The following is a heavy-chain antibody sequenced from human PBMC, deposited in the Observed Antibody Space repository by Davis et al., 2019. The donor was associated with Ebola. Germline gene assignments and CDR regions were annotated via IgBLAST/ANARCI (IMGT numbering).Heavy chain of an antibody. D-gene: IGHD1-26*01. CDR3: ARVGSGSYYAGT. J-gene: IGHJ5*02. V-gene: IGHV3-33*08. Sequence: SLKISCAASGFTFRDYSMNWVRQAPGKGLEWVAFIRYDGSNTYYADSVKGRFSISRDNSKNTLYLQMNSLRAEDTAVYYCARVGSGSYYAGTWGQGTLVTVSS. CDR1: GFTFRDYS. CDR2: IRYDGSNT.